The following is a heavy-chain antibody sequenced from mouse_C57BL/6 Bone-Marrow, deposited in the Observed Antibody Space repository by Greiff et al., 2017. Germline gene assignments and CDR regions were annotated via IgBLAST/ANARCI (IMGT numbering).Heavy chain of an antibody. V-gene: IGHV1-81*01. CDR2: IYPRSGKT. CDR1: GYTFTSYG. D-gene: IGHD2-5*01. Sequence: QVQLKQSGAELARPGASVKLSCKASGYTFTSYGISWVKQRTGQGLEWMGEIYPRSGKTYYNEKFKGKATLTADKSSSTAYMELRSLTSEDSAVYFGASRSNVYYFDDWGQGTTLTVSS. J-gene: IGHJ2*01. CDR3: ASRSNVYYFDD.